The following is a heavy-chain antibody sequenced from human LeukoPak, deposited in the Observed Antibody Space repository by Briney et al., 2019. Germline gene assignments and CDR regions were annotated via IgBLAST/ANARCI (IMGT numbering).Heavy chain of an antibody. J-gene: IGHJ4*02. V-gene: IGHV3-48*04. CDR1: GLIFSSYT. Sequence: GGSLRLSCAASGLIFSSYTMHWVRQAPGKGLEWVSFISGSSSTIYYADSVKGRFTISRGNAKNSLYLQMNSLRAEDTAVYYCVRDYYYWGQGTLVTVSS. CDR3: VRDYYY. CDR2: ISGSSSTI. D-gene: IGHD1-26*01.